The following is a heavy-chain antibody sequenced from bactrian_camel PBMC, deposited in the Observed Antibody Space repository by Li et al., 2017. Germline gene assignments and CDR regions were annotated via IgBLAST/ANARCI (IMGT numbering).Heavy chain of an antibody. D-gene: IGHD2*01. CDR3: AATAGRDYYTLRKADSEY. Sequence: HVQLVESGGGLVQPGGSLRLSCAASGFTFDSHWMFWVRQAPGTDREGVASIDSNGNVVYADFVKGRFTISRDNAKNTLYLQMNSLKPDDTAMYYCAATAGRDYYTLRKADSEYWRQPTQLPLS. V-gene: IGHV3S6*01. CDR1: GFTFDSHW. CDR2: IDSNGNV. J-gene: IGHJ4*01.